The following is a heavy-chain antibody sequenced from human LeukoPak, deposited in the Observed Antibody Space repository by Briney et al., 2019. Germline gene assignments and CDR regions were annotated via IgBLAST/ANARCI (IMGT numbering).Heavy chain of an antibody. V-gene: IGHV4-59*11. CDR3: ARSSAGAS. CDR2: IHYSGST. D-gene: IGHD2-15*01. CDR1: GGSITSHY. J-gene: IGHJ4*02. Sequence: SETLSLTCIVSGGSITSHYWSWIRQPPGKGLEWIGYIHYSGSTNYNPSLKSRATISVDTSKTQFSLKLTSVTAADTAVYYCARSSAGASRGQGTLVTVSS.